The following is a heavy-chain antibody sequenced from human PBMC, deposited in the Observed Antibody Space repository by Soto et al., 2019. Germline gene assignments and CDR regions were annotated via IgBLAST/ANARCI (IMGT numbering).Heavy chain of an antibody. J-gene: IGHJ4*02. CDR2: IYNSGST. CDR3: ATQNSYRYGYYFDY. CDR1: GGSISSYY. Sequence: SETLSLTVTVSGGSISSYYWTWIRQPPGKGLEWIGYIYNSGSTNYNPSLKSRVTMSVDTSKNQFSLKLSSVTAADTAVYYCATQNSYRYGYYFDYWGQGTLVTVS. D-gene: IGHD5-18*01. V-gene: IGHV4-59*08.